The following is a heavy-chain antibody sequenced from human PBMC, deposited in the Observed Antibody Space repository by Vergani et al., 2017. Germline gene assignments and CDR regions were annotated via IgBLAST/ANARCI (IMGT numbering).Heavy chain of an antibody. Sequence: QVQLVQSGAEVKKPGASVKVSCKASGYTFTSYDINWVRQATGQGLEWMGWMNPNSGNTGYAQKFQGRVTMTRNPSISTAYMELSSLRSEDTAVYYCAGDTRIHPTAYCRGGSCYEVDYWGQGTLVTVSS. D-gene: IGHD2-15*01. CDR1: GYTFTSYD. V-gene: IGHV1-8*01. CDR2: MNPNSGNT. CDR3: AGDTRIHPTAYCRGGSCYEVDY. J-gene: IGHJ4*02.